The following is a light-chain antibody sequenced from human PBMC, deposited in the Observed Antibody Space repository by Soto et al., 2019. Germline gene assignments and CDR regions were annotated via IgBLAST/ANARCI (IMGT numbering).Light chain of an antibody. Sequence: DIQMSQSPSSLSASVGARVTITCQASQNIRNWLTWYQQKPGKAPKLLIYDASNLETGVPSRFSGSGSGTDFTFTISRLQPEDIATYYCQQYDNLPLTFGGGTQVDI. V-gene: IGKV1-33*01. J-gene: IGKJ4*01. CDR1: QNIRNW. CDR2: DAS. CDR3: QQYDNLPLT.